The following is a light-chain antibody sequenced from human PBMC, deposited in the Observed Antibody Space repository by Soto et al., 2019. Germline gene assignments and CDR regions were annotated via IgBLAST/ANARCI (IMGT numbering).Light chain of an antibody. CDR1: QSVSDRY. V-gene: IGKV3-20*01. J-gene: IGKJ5*01. Sequence: EIVLTQSPDTLSLSPGERATLSCRASQSVSDRYLAWYQQKPGQAPRLLIYGASNRATGIPDRVSGSGSGTDITLSITKLEPEDFAVYYCQQYGSSPWTFGQVTRLEIK. CDR3: QQYGSSPWT. CDR2: GAS.